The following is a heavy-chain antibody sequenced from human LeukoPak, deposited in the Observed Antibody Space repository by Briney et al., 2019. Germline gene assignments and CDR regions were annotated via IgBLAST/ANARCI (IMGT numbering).Heavy chain of an antibody. V-gene: IGHV3-23*01. J-gene: IGHJ4*02. CDR3: AKKYSGSYLSDFDS. Sequence: PGGSLRLSCAASGFTFRNYAMGWVRQAPGEGLEWVSSISGSDGSTYYADSVKGRFTLSRDNSKNTVDLQMNSLSAEDTAIYYCAKKYSGSYLSDFDSWGQGTLVTVSS. D-gene: IGHD1-26*01. CDR1: GFTFRNYA. CDR2: ISGSDGST.